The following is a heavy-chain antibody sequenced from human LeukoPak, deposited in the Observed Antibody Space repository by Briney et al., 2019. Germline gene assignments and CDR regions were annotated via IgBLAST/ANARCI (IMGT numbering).Heavy chain of an antibody. CDR1: GGSFSGYY. Sequence: SETLSLTCAVSGGSFSGYYWSWIRQPPGKGLEWIGEINHSGSTNYNPSLKSRVTISVDTSKNQFSLKLSSVTAADTAVYYCARGGDFWSGYYRYWYFDLWGRGTLVTVSS. V-gene: IGHV4-34*01. J-gene: IGHJ2*01. CDR3: ARGGDFWSGYYRYWYFDL. CDR2: INHSGST. D-gene: IGHD3-3*01.